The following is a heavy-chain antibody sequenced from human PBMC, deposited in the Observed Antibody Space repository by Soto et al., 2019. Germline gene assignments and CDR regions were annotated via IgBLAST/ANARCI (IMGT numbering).Heavy chain of an antibody. CDR3: ARRITTVTIGLGGCFDP. V-gene: IGHV1-2*02. CDR1: GYTFTGYY. J-gene: IGHJ5*02. D-gene: IGHD4-17*01. Sequence: ASVKVSCKASGYTFTGYYMHWVRQAPGQGLEWMGWINPNSGGTNYAQKFQARVTMTRDTSISTAYMELSRLRSDDTAVYYCARRITTVTIGLGGCFDPWGQGTLVTVSS. CDR2: INPNSGGT.